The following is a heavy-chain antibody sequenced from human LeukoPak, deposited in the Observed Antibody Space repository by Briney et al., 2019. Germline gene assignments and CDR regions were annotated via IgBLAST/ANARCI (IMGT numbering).Heavy chain of an antibody. CDR3: AKDYYYDSSGQTDAFDI. Sequence: GRSLRLSCAASGFTFSSYGMHWVRQAPGKGLEWVAVISYDGSNKYHADSVKGRFTISRDNSKNTLYLQMNSLRAEDTAVYYCAKDYYYDSSGQTDAFDIWGQGTMVTVSS. V-gene: IGHV3-30*18. CDR2: ISYDGSNK. CDR1: GFTFSSYG. D-gene: IGHD3-22*01. J-gene: IGHJ3*02.